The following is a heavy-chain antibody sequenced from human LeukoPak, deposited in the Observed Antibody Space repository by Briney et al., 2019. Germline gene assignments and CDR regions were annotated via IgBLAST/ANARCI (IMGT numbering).Heavy chain of an antibody. CDR1: GFSFNNYA. CDR3: AGYGSEPDEDWFDP. V-gene: IGHV3-7*01. J-gene: IGHJ5*02. D-gene: IGHD3-10*01. Sequence: GGSLRLSCAASGFSFNNYAMYWVRQAPGKGLEWVANIKQDGSEKYYVDSVKGRFTISRDNAKNSLYLQMNSLRAEDTAVCYCAGYGSEPDEDWFDPWGQGTLVTVSS. CDR2: IKQDGSEK.